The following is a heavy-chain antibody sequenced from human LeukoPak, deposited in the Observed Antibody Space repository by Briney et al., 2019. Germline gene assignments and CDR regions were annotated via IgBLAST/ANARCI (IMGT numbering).Heavy chain of an antibody. V-gene: IGHV3-21*01. CDR2: ISSSSSYI. CDR1: GFTFSSYS. Sequence: GGSLRLSCAASGFTFSSYSMNWVRQAPGKGLEWVSSISSSSSYIYYADSVKGRFTISRDNAKNSLYLQMNSLRVEDTAVYYCARPVSGSADAFDIWGQGTMVTVSS. D-gene: IGHD3-10*01. CDR3: ARPVSGSADAFDI. J-gene: IGHJ3*02.